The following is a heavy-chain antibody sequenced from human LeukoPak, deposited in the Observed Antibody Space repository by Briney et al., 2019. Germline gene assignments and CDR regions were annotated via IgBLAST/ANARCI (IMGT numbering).Heavy chain of an antibody. CDR3: ARLYNWNYFQPAGY. CDR2: INPNSGGT. V-gene: IGHV1-2*06. D-gene: IGHD1-7*01. J-gene: IGHJ4*02. Sequence: ASVKVSCKASGYTFTGYYMHWVRQAPGQGLEWMGRINPNSGGTNYAQKFQGRVTMTRDTSISTAYMELSRLRSDDKAVYYCARLYNWNYFQPAGYWGQGTLVTVSS. CDR1: GYTFTGYY.